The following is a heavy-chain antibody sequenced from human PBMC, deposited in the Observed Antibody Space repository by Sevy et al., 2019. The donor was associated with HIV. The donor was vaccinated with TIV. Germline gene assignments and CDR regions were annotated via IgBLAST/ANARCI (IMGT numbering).Heavy chain of an antibody. J-gene: IGHJ6*02. CDR3: TREDIVLGEDNYYGMDV. CDR2: IYSDGRT. Sequence: GGSLRLSCVVSGFSVSSNYMSWVRQALGKGLEWVSNIYSDGRTYYADSVRGRFTISRDTSKNTVYLEMKSLRAEDTAVYYCTREDIVLGEDNYYGMDVWGHRTTVTVSS. V-gene: IGHV3-53*01. CDR1: GFSVSSNY. D-gene: IGHD2-15*01.